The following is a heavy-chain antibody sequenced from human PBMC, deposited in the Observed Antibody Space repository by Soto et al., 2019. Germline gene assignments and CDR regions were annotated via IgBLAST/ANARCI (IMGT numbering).Heavy chain of an antibody. CDR2: ISYDGSNK. V-gene: IGHV3-30-3*01. CDR3: ARERSRLDY. Sequence: LSLSCAASGFTFSDYSMHWVRQAPGKGLEWVAVISYDGSNKYYADSVKGRFTISRDNSKNTLYLQMDNLRADDTALYYCARERSRLDYWGQGTLVTVSS. CDR1: GFTFSDYS. J-gene: IGHJ4*02.